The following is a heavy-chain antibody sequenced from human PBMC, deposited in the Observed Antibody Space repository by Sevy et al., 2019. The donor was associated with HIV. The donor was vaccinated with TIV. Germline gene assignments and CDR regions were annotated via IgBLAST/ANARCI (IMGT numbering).Heavy chain of an antibody. CDR2: IWYDGSNT. D-gene: IGHD1-26*01. CDR3: ARDPHEIMLSGSYYLY. J-gene: IGHJ4*02. Sequence: GESLKISCAASGFIFSYYGMHWVRQAPGKGLEWVAVIWYDGSNTIYADSVKGRFTISRDNSKNIQYLQMNSLRDEDTAVYYCARDPHEIMLSGSYYLYWGQGTRVTVSS. V-gene: IGHV3-33*01. CDR1: GFIFSYYG.